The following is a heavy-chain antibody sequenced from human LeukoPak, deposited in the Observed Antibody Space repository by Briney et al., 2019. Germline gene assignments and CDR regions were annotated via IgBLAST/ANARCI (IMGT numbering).Heavy chain of an antibody. V-gene: IGHV3-11*04. CDR1: GFTFSDYY. D-gene: IGHD3-22*01. J-gene: IGHJ4*02. CDR3: AREDDSSGYYYRY. Sequence: KPGGSLRLSCAASGFTFSDYYMSWIRQAPGKGLEWVSYISSSGSTIYYADSVKGRFTISRDNAKNLLYLQMNSLRAEDTAVYYCAREDDSSGYYYRYWGQGTLVTVSS. CDR2: ISSSGSTI.